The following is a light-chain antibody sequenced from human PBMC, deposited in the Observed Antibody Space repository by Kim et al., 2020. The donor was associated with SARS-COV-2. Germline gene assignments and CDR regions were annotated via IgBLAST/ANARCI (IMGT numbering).Light chain of an antibody. CDR3: QTWGTGIRV. V-gene: IGLV4-69*01. J-gene: IGLJ3*02. Sequence: QLVLTQSPSASASLGASVKLTCTLNSGHSSYAIAWHQQQPEKGPRYLMKVNSDGSHSKGDGIPDRFSGSSSGAERYPTISSLQSEDEADYYCQTWGTGIRVFGGGTQLTVL. CDR2: VNSDGSH. CDR1: SGHSSYA.